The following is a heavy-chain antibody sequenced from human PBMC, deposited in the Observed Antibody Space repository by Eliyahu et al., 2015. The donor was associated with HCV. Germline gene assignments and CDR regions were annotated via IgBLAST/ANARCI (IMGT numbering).Heavy chain of an antibody. CDR3: AREGVPGTFDY. Sequence: EVQLVESGGTLVQPGGSLRLSCAASGFTFSNYPMHWVRQAPGKGLECVSAISSNGDNTYYAVSVKDRFTISRDNSKNMLYLQMGSLRADDLAVYFCAREGVPGTFDYWGQGTLVTVSS. V-gene: IGHV3-64*07. J-gene: IGHJ4*02. D-gene: IGHD1-1*01. CDR1: GFTFSNYP. CDR2: ISSNGDNT.